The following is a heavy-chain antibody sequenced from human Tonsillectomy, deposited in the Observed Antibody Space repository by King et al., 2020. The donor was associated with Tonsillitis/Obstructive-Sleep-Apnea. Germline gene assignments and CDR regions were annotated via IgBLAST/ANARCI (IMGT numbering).Heavy chain of an antibody. CDR3: ARGTRVGFSRWFDP. D-gene: IGHD1-26*01. V-gene: IGHV3-48*03. CDR2: ISSSGSTI. CDR1: GFTFSSYE. Sequence: QLVQSGGGLVQPGGSLRLSCAASGFTFSSYEMNWVRQAPGKGLEWVSYISSSGSTIYYADSVKGRFTISRDNAKNSLYLQMNSLRAEDTAVYYCARGTRVGFSRWFDPWGQGTLVTVSS. J-gene: IGHJ5*02.